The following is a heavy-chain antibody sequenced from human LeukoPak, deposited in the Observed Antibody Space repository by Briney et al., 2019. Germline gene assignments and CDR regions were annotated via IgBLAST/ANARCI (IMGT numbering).Heavy chain of an antibody. J-gene: IGHJ6*03. D-gene: IGHD2-2*01. V-gene: IGHV1-2*02. CDR1: GYTFTGYY. CDR3: ARVGEYCSSTSCRYYYYYMDV. CDR2: INPNSGGT. Sequence: AASVKVSCKASGYTFTGYYMHWVRQAPGQGLEWMGWINPNSGGTNYAQKFQGRVTMTRDTSISTAYMELSRLRSDDTAVYCCARVGEYCSSTSCRYYYYYMDVWGKGTTVTVSS.